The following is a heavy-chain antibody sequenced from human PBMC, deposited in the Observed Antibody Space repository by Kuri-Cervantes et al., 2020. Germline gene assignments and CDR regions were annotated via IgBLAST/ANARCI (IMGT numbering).Heavy chain of an antibody. V-gene: IGHV5-51*01. CDR1: GYSFPSYW. Sequence: TVSCKGSGYSFPSYWLGWVRQMPGKGLEWMGIIYPGDSDTRYSPSFQGQVTISADKSISTAYLQWSSLKASDTAMYYCARDVSSWPRNNWFDPWGQGTLVTVSS. J-gene: IGHJ5*02. D-gene: IGHD6-13*01. CDR2: IYPGDSDT. CDR3: ARDVSSWPRNNWFDP.